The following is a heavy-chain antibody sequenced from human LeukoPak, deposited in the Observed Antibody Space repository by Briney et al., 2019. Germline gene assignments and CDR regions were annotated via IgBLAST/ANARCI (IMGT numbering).Heavy chain of an antibody. CDR2: IYYSGST. J-gene: IGHJ6*03. CDR1: GGSISSSSYY. Sequence: SETLSLTCTVSGGSISSSSYYWGWIRQPPGKGLEWIGSIYYSGSTYYNPSLKSRVTISVDTSKNQFSLKLSSVTAADTAVYYCARWGFCSSTSCYHHTLYYYYMDVWGKGTTVTISS. D-gene: IGHD2-2*01. V-gene: IGHV4-39*07. CDR3: ARWGFCSSTSCYHHTLYYYYMDV.